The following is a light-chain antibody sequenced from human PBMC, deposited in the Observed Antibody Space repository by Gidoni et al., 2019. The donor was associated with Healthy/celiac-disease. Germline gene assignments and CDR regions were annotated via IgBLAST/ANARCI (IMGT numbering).Light chain of an antibody. V-gene: IGKV3-20*01. CDR1: QSVSSSY. CDR2: GAS. Sequence: ENVWTQSPGTLSWSPGERATLSCRASQSVSSSYLAWYQQKPGQAPRLLIYGASSRATGIPDRFSGSGSGTDFTLTISRLEPEDFAVYYCQQYGSSAFTFGPGTKVDIK. J-gene: IGKJ3*01. CDR3: QQYGSSAFT.